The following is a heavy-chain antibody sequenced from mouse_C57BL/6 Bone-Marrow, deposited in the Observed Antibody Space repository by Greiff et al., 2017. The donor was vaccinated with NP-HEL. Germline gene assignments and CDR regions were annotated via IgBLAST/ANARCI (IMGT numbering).Heavy chain of an antibody. V-gene: IGHV7-3*01. Sequence: EVKVVESGGGLVQPGGSLSLSCAASGFTFTDYYMSWVRQPPGKALEWLGFIRNKANGYTTEYSTAVKGRFTISRDNSQSILYLRMNALRAEDSATYYCARYLGTHCDVWGTGTTVTVSS. J-gene: IGHJ1*03. CDR3: ARYLGTHCDV. CDR2: IRNKANGYTT. D-gene: IGHD3-3*01. CDR1: GFTFTDYY.